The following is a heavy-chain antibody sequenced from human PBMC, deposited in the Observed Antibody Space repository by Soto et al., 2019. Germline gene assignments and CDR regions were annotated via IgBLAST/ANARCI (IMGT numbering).Heavy chain of an antibody. CDR2: IYHSGST. J-gene: IGHJ4*02. CDR1: GGSISSGDYS. CDR3: AAGGGLPRYY. D-gene: IGHD5-12*01. V-gene: IGHV4-30-2*01. Sequence: SETLSLTCAVSGGSISSGDYSWSWIRHPPGKGLEWIGYIYHSGSTYYNPSLKSRLTISVDRSKNQFSLKLSSVTAADTAVYYCAAGGGLPRYYWGQGTLVTVSS.